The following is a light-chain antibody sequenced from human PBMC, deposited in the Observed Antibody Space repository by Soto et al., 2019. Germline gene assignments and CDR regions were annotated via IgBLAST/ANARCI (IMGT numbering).Light chain of an antibody. CDR2: DAS. CDR1: QNVLSNY. Sequence: EIVLTQSPGTLSLSPGERATLSCWAIQNVLSNYLAWYQQKPGQAPRLLIYDASNRATGIPARFSGSGSGTDFTLTISSLEPEDFAVYYCQQRSNWPPITFGQGTRLEIK. CDR3: QQRSNWPPIT. J-gene: IGKJ5*01. V-gene: IGKV3-11*01.